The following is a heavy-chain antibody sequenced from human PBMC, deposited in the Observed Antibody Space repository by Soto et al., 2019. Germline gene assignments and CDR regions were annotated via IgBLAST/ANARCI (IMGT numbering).Heavy chain of an antibody. CDR1: GFSLRTTGVV. J-gene: IGHJ4*02. CDR3: AHTWGLPFDY. Sequence: QITLKESGPTLVKPTQTLTLTCTYSGFSLRTTGVVVGWIRQPPGKALEWLGIIYWNDDTRYSPSLKSRFTLTSDISKSQVVLTMTNMDPVDTGTYYCAHTWGLPFDYWGQGTQVIVSS. V-gene: IGHV2-5*01. CDR2: IYWNDDT. D-gene: IGHD3-16*01.